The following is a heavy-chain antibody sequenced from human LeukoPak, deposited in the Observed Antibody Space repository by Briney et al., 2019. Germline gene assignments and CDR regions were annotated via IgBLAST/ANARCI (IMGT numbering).Heavy chain of an antibody. D-gene: IGHD3-22*01. V-gene: IGHV3-30*18. CDR2: ISYDESNK. CDR3: AKYGSYNYFDTSTDY. CDR1: GFPFSSYG. Sequence: SGGSLRLSCEVSGFPFSSYGMHWVRQAPGKGLECVAVISYDESNKNYADSVKGRFTISRDNSKNTLYLQMHSLRAEDTAVYFCAKYGSYNYFDTSTDYWGQGTLVTVSS. J-gene: IGHJ4*02.